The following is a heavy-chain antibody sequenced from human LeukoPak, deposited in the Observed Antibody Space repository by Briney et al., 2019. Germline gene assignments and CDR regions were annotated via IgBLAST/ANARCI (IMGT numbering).Heavy chain of an antibody. Sequence: GGSLRLSCAASGFVFSNNWMYWVRQAPGRGLVWVSRINSDGSSIAYADSVKGRFTISRDNAKNSLYLQMNSLRAEDTAVYYCAQLTGDRRDYWGQGTLVTVSS. J-gene: IGHJ4*02. V-gene: IGHV3-74*01. D-gene: IGHD7-27*01. CDR3: AQLTGDRRDY. CDR1: GFVFSNNW. CDR2: INSDGSSI.